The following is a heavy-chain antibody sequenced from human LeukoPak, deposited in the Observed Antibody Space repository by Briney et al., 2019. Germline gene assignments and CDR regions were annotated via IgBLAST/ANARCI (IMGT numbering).Heavy chain of an antibody. V-gene: IGHV1-2*02. J-gene: IGHJ6*02. D-gene: IGHD3-10*01. CDR1: GYTFSDYY. Sequence: ASVKVSCKASGYTFSDYYMHWVRQAPGQGLEWMGWINPNSGDTNYAQKFQGRVNMTRDTSITTAYMELKTLRSDDTAVYYCARGRDSGTRRGMDVWGQGTTVTVSS. CDR3: ARGRDSGTRRGMDV. CDR2: INPNSGDT.